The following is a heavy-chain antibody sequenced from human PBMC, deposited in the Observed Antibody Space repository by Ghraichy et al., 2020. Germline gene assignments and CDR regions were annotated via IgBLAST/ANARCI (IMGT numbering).Heavy chain of an antibody. J-gene: IGHJ4*02. D-gene: IGHD2-15*01. Sequence: SETLSLTCAVYGGSFSGYYWSWIRQPQGKRLQCIGEINHSGSTNYNPSLKSRVTISMDTSKTQFSLRLSSVTAADTAVYYCARYRGGYDYWGQGILVTVSS. CDR2: INHSGST. CDR1: GGSFSGYY. V-gene: IGHV4-34*01. CDR3: ARYRGGYDY.